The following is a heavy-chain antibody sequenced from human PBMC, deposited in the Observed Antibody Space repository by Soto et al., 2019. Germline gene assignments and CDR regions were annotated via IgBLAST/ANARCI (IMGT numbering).Heavy chain of an antibody. D-gene: IGHD6-6*01. Sequence: SETLSLTCTVSGGSINDFYWSWIRQPPGKGLEWIGYIYYSGSTDYNPSLKGRVTISVDTSKNQFSLKLRPVTAADTAVYYCARVGGVAARTFDYWGQGTLVTVSS. CDR2: IYYSGST. V-gene: IGHV4-59*01. J-gene: IGHJ4*02. CDR3: ARVGGVAARTFDY. CDR1: GGSINDFY.